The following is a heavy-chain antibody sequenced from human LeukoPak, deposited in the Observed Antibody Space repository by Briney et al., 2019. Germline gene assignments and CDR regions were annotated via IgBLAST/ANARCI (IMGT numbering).Heavy chain of an antibody. CDR3: ARGGYPNYDILTGYYEDYYYYGMDV. D-gene: IGHD3-9*01. J-gene: IGHJ6*02. V-gene: IGHV1-8*02. Sequence: GASVKVSCKASGYTFDSYGISWVRQATGQGLEWMGWMNPNSGNTGYAQKFQGRVTMTRNTSISTAYMELSSLRSEDTAVYYCARGGYPNYDILTGYYEDYYYYGMDVWGQGTTVTVSS. CDR1: GYTFDSYG. CDR2: MNPNSGNT.